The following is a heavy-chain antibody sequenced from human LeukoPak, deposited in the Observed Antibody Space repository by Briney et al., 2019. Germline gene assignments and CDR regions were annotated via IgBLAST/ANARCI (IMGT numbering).Heavy chain of an antibody. D-gene: IGHD6-19*01. Sequence: ASVKVSCKASGYTSTNYYMHWVRQAPGQGLEWMGVINPSGGSTNYAQKFQGRVAMTRDTSTNTVYMDLSSLRSEDTAVYYCTRDSSVAATFGFDYWGQGTLVTVSS. J-gene: IGHJ4*02. CDR1: GYTSTNYY. V-gene: IGHV1-46*01. CDR3: TRDSSVAATFGFDY. CDR2: INPSGGST.